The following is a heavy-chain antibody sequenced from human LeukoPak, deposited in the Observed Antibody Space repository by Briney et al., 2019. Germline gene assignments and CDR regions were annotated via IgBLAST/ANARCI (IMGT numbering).Heavy chain of an antibody. CDR3: ARGEDSPFDY. Sequence: GGSLRLSCAASGFTFDDYGMSWGRQAPGKGLEWVSGINWNGGGTAYADSVKGRFTISRDNAKNSLYLQMNSLRAEDTALYYCARGEDSPFDYWGQGTLVTVSS. CDR2: INWNGGGT. D-gene: IGHD3-22*01. CDR1: GFTFDDYG. V-gene: IGHV3-20*04. J-gene: IGHJ4*02.